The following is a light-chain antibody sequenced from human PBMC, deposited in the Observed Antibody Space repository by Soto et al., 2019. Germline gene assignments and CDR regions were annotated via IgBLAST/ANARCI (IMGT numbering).Light chain of an antibody. CDR1: QGISSY. Sequence: AIRMTQSPSSLSASPGDRVTLTCRASQGISSYLAWYQQKPGKAPKLLIYAASTLQSGVPSRFSGSGSWTDFTLTISCLQSEDFATYYCQQYYSYPITFGQGTRVEIK. CDR3: QQYYSYPIT. V-gene: IGKV1-8*01. CDR2: AAS. J-gene: IGKJ5*01.